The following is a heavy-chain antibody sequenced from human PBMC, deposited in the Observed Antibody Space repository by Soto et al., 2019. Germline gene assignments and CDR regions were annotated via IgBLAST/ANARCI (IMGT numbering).Heavy chain of an antibody. CDR2: VSGSGGSK. D-gene: IGHD3-3*01. CDR1: GFDFSSQV. J-gene: IGHJ5*02. Sequence: EVQLFESGGGLVQPGESLRLSCVGSGFDFSSQVMSWVRQAPGKGQEWVSSVSGSGGSKHFPDFLKGRSSSSRDNSKNALYLEMNSLRVEDTAVYYCVKDLPLWSGYSFSENHWGQGTLVTVSS. V-gene: IGHV3-23*01. CDR3: VKDLPLWSGYSFSENH.